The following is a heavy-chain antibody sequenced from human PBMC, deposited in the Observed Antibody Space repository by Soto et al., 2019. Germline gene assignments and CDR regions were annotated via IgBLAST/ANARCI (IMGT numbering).Heavy chain of an antibody. CDR1: GFTFSDYA. CDR2: ITGSGDTT. J-gene: IGHJ4*02. D-gene: IGHD5-12*01. Sequence: EVQLLESGGDLVQPGGSLRLSCAASGFTFSDYAMGWVRQAPGKGLEWVSSITGSGDTTRYADSAKGRFTISRDNSKNTVSLHMNSLRAEDTAMYYCARHRTYSGYDFIFWGQGTRVTVSS. V-gene: IGHV3-23*01. CDR3: ARHRTYSGYDFIF.